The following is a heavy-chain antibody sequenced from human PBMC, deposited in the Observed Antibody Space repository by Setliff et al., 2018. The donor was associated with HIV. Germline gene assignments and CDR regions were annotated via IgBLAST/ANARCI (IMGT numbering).Heavy chain of an antibody. Sequence: SETLSLTCTVSGYSISSGYYWGWIRQPPGKGLEWIGSIYHSGSTYYYPSLKSRVTISVDTSKNQFSLKLSSVTAADTAVYYCARVSSTYDSSGYYYGLWGLDYWGQGTLVTVSS. J-gene: IGHJ4*02. CDR2: IYHSGST. D-gene: IGHD3-22*01. CDR3: ARVSSTYDSSGYYYGLWGLDY. CDR1: GYSISSGYY. V-gene: IGHV4-38-2*02.